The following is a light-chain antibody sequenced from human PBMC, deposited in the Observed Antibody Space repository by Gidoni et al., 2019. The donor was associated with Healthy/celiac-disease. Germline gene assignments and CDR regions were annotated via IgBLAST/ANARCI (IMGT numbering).Light chain of an antibody. Sequence: QSALTQPAPVSGSPGQSITISCTGTSSDVGSYNLVPWYQQHPGKAPKRMIYEGSKRPSGVSNRFSGSKSGNTASLTISGLQAEDEADYYCCSYAGSSTFYVFGTGTKVTVL. J-gene: IGLJ1*01. CDR1: SSDVGSYNL. CDR3: CSYAGSSTFYV. CDR2: EGS. V-gene: IGLV2-23*03.